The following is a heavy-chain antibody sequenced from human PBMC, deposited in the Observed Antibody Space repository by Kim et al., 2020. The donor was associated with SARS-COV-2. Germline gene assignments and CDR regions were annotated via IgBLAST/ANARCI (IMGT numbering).Heavy chain of an antibody. CDR1: GGSISSYY. V-gene: IGHV4-59*08. D-gene: IGHD2-2*01. J-gene: IGHJ4*02. CDR2: IYYSGST. Sequence: SETLSLTCTVSGGSISSYYWSWIRQPPGKGLEWIGYIYYSGSTYYNPSLKSRVTISVDTSKNQISLKLSSVTAADTAVEYCARIPYCSSTSCPLPDYWGQGTLVTVSS. CDR3: ARIPYCSSTSCPLPDY.